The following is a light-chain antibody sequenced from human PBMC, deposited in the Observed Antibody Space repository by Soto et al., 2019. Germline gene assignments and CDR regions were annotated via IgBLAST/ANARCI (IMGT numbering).Light chain of an antibody. CDR2: GAS. CDR1: QSVNSN. J-gene: IGKJ4*01. Sequence: KVMTHSPATLSVSLGERATLSCRASQSVNSNLAWYQQKPGQAPRLLLYGASTRAIGIPARFSGSASGTEFTLTISSLQSEDSAVYYCQQYNDWPLTFGGGTRWIS. V-gene: IGKV3-15*01. CDR3: QQYNDWPLT.